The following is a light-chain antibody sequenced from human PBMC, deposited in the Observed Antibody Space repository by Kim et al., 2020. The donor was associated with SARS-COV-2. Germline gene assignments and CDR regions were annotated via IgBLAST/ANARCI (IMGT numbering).Light chain of an antibody. CDR3: SSYSGSNAWL. J-gene: IGLJ2*01. Sequence: QSALTQPHSVSGSPGQSVTISCTGTSTDVGGYIYVSWYQQHPGKVPQLMIYDITKRPSGVPDRFSGSRSGNTASLTISGLQAEDEADYYCSSYSGSNAWLFGGGTQLTVL. CDR1: STDVGGYIY. V-gene: IGLV2-11*01. CDR2: DIT.